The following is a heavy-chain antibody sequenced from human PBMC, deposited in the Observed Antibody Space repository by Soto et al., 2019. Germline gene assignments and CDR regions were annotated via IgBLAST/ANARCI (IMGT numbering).Heavy chain of an antibody. V-gene: IGHV3-30*03. D-gene: IGHD6-13*01. J-gene: IGHJ4*02. CDR2: ISNDGRNK. CDR1: GFTFSTYG. Sequence: QVQLVDSGGGVVQPGRSLRLSCAASGFTFSTYGMHWVRQVPGKGLEWVAVISNDGRNKYYADSVKGRFTISRDDSKNTMYLQMNNLSPEDTAVYYCARDHHNSGWYNVGNYWGRGTLVTVSS. CDR3: ARDHHNSGWYNVGNY.